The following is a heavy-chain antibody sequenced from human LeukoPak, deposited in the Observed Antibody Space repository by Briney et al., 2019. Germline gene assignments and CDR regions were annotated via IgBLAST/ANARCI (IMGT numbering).Heavy chain of an antibody. CDR1: GYSFTSYW. D-gene: IGHD3-22*01. Sequence: GESLKISCKGSGYSFTSYWIGWVRQMPGKGLEWMGIIYPGDSHTRYSPSFQGQVTISADKFISTAYLQWSSLKASDTAMYYCARRDCVITTCPIDSWGQGTLVTVSS. V-gene: IGHV5-51*01. CDR2: IYPGDSHT. J-gene: IGHJ4*02. CDR3: ARRDCVITTCPIDS.